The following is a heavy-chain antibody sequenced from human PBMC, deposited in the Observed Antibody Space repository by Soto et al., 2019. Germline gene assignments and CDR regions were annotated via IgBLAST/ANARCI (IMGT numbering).Heavy chain of an antibody. CDR2: IYHSGST. J-gene: IGHJ4*02. CDR1: GGSISSGGYS. V-gene: IGHV4-30-2*01. CDR3: AAGGGLPRYY. D-gene: IGHD5-12*01. Sequence: QLQLQESGSGLVKPSQTLSLTCAVSGGSISSGGYSWRWIRQPPGKGLEWIGYIYHSGSTYYNPSLKSRVTISADRSKNQCSLKLSSVTAADTAVYYCAAGGGLPRYYWGQGTLVTVSS.